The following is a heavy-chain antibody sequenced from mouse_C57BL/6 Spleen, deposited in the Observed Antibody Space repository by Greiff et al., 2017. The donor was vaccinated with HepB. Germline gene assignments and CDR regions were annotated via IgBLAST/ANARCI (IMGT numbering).Heavy chain of an antibody. V-gene: IGHV1-69*01. Sequence: QVQLQQPGAELVMPGASVKLSCKASGYTFTSYWMHWVKQRPGQGLEWIGEIDPSDSYTNYNQKFKGKSTLTVDKSSSTAYMQLSSLTSEDSAVSYCARSYYYGSPEAWFAYWGQGTLVTVSA. CDR1: GYTFTSYW. CDR2: IDPSDSYT. D-gene: IGHD1-1*01. J-gene: IGHJ3*01. CDR3: ARSYYYGSPEAWFAY.